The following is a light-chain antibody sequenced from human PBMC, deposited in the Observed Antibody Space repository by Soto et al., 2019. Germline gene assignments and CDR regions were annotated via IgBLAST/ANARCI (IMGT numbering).Light chain of an antibody. CDR1: KSVSSTY. CDR3: QQYDSTPLT. Sequence: EIVLTQSPGTLSLSPGERATLSCRASKSVSSTYLAWSQQKPGQAPRLLIYGASSRATGIPDRFSGSGSGTDFTLTISRLEPEDFAVYYCQQYDSTPLTFGGGTKVEIK. CDR2: GAS. J-gene: IGKJ4*01. V-gene: IGKV3-20*01.